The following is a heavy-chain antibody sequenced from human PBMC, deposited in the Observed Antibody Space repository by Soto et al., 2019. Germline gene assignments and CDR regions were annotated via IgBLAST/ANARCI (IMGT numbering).Heavy chain of an antibody. CDR3: ARGAAAGPGDY. D-gene: IGHD6-13*01. J-gene: IGHJ4*02. CDR2: MSSSSTFE. CDR1: GFNFRSYS. Sequence: GGSLRLSCAASGFNFRSYSMSWVRQAPGKGLEWVSSMSSSSTFEYYAESLKGRVSISRDSAKNSLYLQIYSLRAEDTAVYYCARGAAAGPGDYWGQGTLVTVSS. V-gene: IGHV3-21*01.